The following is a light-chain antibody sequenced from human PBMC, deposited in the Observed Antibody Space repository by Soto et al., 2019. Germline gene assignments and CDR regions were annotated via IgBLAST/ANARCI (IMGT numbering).Light chain of an antibody. Sequence: EIVLTQSPATLSLSPGERATLSCRASQSVSSIYLAWYQQKPGQAPRLLIYGASSRATGIPYRFSGSGSGTDFTLTISRLEPEDFAVYYCQQYGSSRWTFGQGTKVEI. CDR2: GAS. V-gene: IGKV3-20*01. CDR3: QQYGSSRWT. CDR1: QSVSSIY. J-gene: IGKJ1*01.